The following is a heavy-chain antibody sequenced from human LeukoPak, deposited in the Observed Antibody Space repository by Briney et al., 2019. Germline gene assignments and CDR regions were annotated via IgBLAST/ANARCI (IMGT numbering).Heavy chain of an antibody. CDR3: ARAVRGIAAAADY. CDR1: GYTFTGYY. Sequence: ASVKVSCKASGYTFTGYYMHWVRQAPGQGLEWMGWINPNSGGTNYAQKFQGRVTMTRDTSISTAYMELSRLRSDDTAAYYCARAVRGIAAAADYWGQGTLVTVSS. V-gene: IGHV1-2*02. D-gene: IGHD6-13*01. J-gene: IGHJ4*02. CDR2: INPNSGGT.